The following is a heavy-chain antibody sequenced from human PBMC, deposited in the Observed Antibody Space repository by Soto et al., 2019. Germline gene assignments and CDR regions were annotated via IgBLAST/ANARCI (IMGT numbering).Heavy chain of an antibody. Sequence: SETLSLTCTVSGGSISTYYWNWIRQTPGKGLEWIGYIHHSGRTNYNPSLRSRVTISVDTSKNQFSLKLTSVTAADSAIYYCARTCYDSVLNPPTVWHLWGQGALVSVSS. V-gene: IGHV4-59*01. CDR2: IHHSGRT. D-gene: IGHD3-22*01. J-gene: IGHJ1*01. CDR1: GGSISTYY. CDR3: ARTCYDSVLNPPTVWHL.